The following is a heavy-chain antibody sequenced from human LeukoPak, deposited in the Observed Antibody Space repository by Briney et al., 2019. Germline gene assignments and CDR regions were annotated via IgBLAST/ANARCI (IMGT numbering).Heavy chain of an antibody. CDR3: ARADSGGYYVAYWY. Sequence: ASVKVSCKASGYTFTGYGIIWVRQAPGQGLEWLGWISAYKGSTKYPQMFQGRLTVTTDTSTSTAYMELRSLRSDDTAVYYCARADSGGYYVAYWYWGQGTLVTVSS. V-gene: IGHV1-18*01. J-gene: IGHJ4*02. CDR2: ISAYKGST. D-gene: IGHD3-22*01. CDR1: GYTFTGYG.